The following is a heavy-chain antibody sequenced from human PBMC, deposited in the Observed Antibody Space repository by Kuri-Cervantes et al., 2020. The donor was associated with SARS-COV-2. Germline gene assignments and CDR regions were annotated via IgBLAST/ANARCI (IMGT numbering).Heavy chain of an antibody. CDR2: INHSGST. J-gene: IGHJ6*03. Sequence: SQTLSLTCAVYGGSFSGYYWSWIRQPPGKGLEWIGEINHSGSTNYNPSLKSRVTISVDTSKNQFSLKLSSVTAADTAVYYCARYCIGYPTIHYYYYYMDVWGKGTTVTVS. D-gene: IGHD5-12*01. CDR1: GGSFSGYY. CDR3: ARYCIGYPTIHYYYYYMDV. V-gene: IGHV4-34*01.